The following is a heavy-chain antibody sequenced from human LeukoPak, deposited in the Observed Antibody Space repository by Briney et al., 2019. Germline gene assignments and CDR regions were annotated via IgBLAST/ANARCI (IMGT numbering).Heavy chain of an antibody. V-gene: IGHV3-7*01. CDR2: INQDGRQI. J-gene: IGHJ4*02. CDR3: ARSLWPEDY. Sequence: AGGPLRLSCAASGFTFSSYWRSWVRQAPGKGLESVANINQDGRQIYYVDSVKGRFTISRDNAKNSLYLQMNSLRVEDTAVYYCARSLWPEDYWGQGTLVTVSS. D-gene: IGHD3-16*01. CDR1: GFTFSSYW.